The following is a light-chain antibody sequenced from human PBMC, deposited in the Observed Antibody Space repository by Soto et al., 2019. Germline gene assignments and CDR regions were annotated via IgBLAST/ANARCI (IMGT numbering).Light chain of an antibody. J-gene: IGKJ1*01. CDR1: QSVSNN. CDR3: QQYYNTPRT. CDR2: GAS. V-gene: IGKV3-15*01. Sequence: EIVMTQSPATLSVSPGERATLSCRASQSVSNNLAWYQKKPGQAPRLLIYGASTRATGIPARFSGSGSGTEFTLTISSLQSEDFAVYYCQQYYNTPRTFGQGTKVEI.